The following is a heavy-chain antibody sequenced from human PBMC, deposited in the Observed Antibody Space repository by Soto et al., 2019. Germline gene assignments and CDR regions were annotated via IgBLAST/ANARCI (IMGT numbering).Heavy chain of an antibody. V-gene: IGHV1-2*06. J-gene: IGHJ5*02. CDR1: GGTFSSYA. D-gene: IGHD6-13*01. CDR3: ARSFWAAAGKYNWFDP. CDR2: INPNSGGT. Sequence: GASVKVSCKASGGTFSSYAISWVRQAPGQGLGWMGRINPNSGGTNYAQKFQGRVTMTRDTSISTAYTELSSLRSEDTAVYYCARSFWAAAGKYNWFDPWGQGTLVTVSS.